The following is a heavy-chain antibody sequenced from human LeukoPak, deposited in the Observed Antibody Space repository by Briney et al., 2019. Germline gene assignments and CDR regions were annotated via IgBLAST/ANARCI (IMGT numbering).Heavy chain of an antibody. J-gene: IGHJ3*02. CDR3: ARVRYYYDSSGYYYVMGAFDI. CDR1: GGSFSGYY. V-gene: IGHV4-34*01. CDR2: INHSGST. Sequence: PSETLSLTCAVYGGSFSGYYWSWIRQPPGKGLEWIGEINHSGSTNYNPSLKSRVTISVDTSKNQFSLKLSSVTAADTAVYYCARVRYYYDSSGYYYVMGAFDIWGQGTMVTVSS. D-gene: IGHD3-22*01.